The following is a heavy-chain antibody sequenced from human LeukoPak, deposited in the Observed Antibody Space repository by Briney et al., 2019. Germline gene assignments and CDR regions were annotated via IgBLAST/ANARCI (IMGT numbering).Heavy chain of an antibody. CDR3: ARVRGTIGGYFDN. J-gene: IGHJ4*02. CDR2: INTGGGT. CDR1: GFTFSSYA. Sequence: HPGGSLRLSCAASGFTFSSYAMTWVRQAPGKGPEWVSAINTGGGTNYPDSVKGRFTVSRDNSKNALYLQMNSLRAEDTAVYYCARVRGTIGGYFDNWGQGTLVTVSS. D-gene: IGHD3-10*01. V-gene: IGHV3-23*01.